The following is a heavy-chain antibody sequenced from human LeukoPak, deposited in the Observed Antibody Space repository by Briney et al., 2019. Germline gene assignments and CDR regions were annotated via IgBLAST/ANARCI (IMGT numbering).Heavy chain of an antibody. J-gene: IGHJ4*02. V-gene: IGHV4-39*07. CDR1: GGSISSRSYY. CDR3: ARLAYYDFWSGYEKTYFDY. Sequence: SETLSLTCTVSGGSISSRSYYWGWIRQPPGKGLEWIGSIYYSGSTYYNPSLKSRVTISLDTSKNQFSLNLSSVTAADTAVYYCARLAYYDFWSGYEKTYFDYWGQGTLVTVSS. D-gene: IGHD3-3*01. CDR2: IYYSGST.